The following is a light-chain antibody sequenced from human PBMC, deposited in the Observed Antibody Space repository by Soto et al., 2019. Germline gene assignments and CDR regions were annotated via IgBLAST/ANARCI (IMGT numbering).Light chain of an antibody. V-gene: IGLV2-23*01. J-gene: IGLJ1*01. CDR1: TKVVANDKS. Sequence: QSLLNQPASRSVSTGPSITIACTGTTKVVANDKSVSWYQQSPGKAPKLLIYEDRRRPPGVTNRFSASKSGNTASLTISGLQSDAEADYYGCTFDVSCTYLLGSGTKVTVL. CDR3: CTFDVSCTYL. CDR2: EDR.